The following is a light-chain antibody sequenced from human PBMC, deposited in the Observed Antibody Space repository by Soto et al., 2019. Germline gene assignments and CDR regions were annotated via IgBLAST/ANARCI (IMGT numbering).Light chain of an antibody. CDR2: RAS. CDR1: QSIIRW. Sequence: DIQMTQSPSTLSASVGDRITITCRASQSIIRWLAWYQQKPGKAPKLLMYRASTLESGVPSRFSGSGSGTEFTLTISSLQPDDFATYYCQQYTNYPWTFGQGTKVDIK. CDR3: QQYTNYPWT. V-gene: IGKV1-5*03. J-gene: IGKJ1*01.